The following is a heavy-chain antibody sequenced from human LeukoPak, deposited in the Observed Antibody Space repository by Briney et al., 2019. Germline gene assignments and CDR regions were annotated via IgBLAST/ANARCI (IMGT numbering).Heavy chain of an antibody. J-gene: IGHJ4*02. CDR2: ISSSGSNI. Sequence: PGGSLRLSCAASGFTFRAFEMNWVRQAPGKGLEWVSYISSSGSNIYYADSVKGRFTISRDNAKNSLYLQMNSLRVEDTAVYYCARAEMATITIDYWGQGTLVTVSP. CDR1: GFTFRAFE. CDR3: ARAEMATITIDY. V-gene: IGHV3-48*03. D-gene: IGHD5-24*01.